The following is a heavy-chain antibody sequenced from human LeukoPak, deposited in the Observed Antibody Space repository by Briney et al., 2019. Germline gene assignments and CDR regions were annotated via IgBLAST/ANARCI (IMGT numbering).Heavy chain of an antibody. D-gene: IGHD3-9*01. CDR2: IHREGTTT. J-gene: IGHJ4*02. CDR3: ARDSDWLLFDS. V-gene: IGHV3-74*01. Sequence: PGGSLTLSCAASGFTFSAYWMHWVRQVPGKGLVWVSRIHREGTTTIYADSVKGRFTISRDNGKNTLYLHMNSLRADDTAVYYCARDSDWLLFDSWGQGTLVTVSS. CDR1: GFTFSAYW.